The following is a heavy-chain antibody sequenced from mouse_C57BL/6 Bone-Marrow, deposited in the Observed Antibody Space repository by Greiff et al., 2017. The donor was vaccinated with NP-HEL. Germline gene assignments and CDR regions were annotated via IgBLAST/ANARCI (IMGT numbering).Heavy chain of an antibody. D-gene: IGHD2-3*01. V-gene: IGHV1-82*01. CDR3: ARGVGWLPSLGY. CDR2: IYPGDGDT. J-gene: IGHJ4*01. CDR1: GYAFSSSW. Sequence: QVQLQQSGPELVKPGASVKISCKASGYAFSSSWMNWVKQRPGKGLEWIGRIYPGDGDTNYNGKFKGKATLTADKSSSTAYMQLSSLTSEDSAVYCCARGVGWLPSLGYWGQGTSVTVSS.